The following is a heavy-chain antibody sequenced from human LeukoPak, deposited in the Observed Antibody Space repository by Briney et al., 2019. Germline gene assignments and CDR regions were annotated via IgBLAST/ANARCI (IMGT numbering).Heavy chain of an antibody. J-gene: IGHJ3*02. V-gene: IGHV3-9*01. CDR2: ISWNSGSI. CDR1: GFTFDDYA. D-gene: IGHD5-18*01. Sequence: GGSLRLSCAASGFTFDDYAMHWVRQAPGKGLEWVSGISWNSGSIGYADSVKGRFTISRDNAKNSLYLQMNSLRAEDTALYYCAEDRGYSYGYPDAFDIWGQGTMVTVSS. CDR3: AEDRGYSYGYPDAFDI.